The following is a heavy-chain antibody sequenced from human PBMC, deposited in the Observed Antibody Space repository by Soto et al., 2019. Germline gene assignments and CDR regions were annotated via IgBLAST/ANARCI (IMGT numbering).Heavy chain of an antibody. CDR2: ISGSGGST. V-gene: IGHV3-23*01. CDR1: GFTFSSYA. CDR3: AKGLGVATMSFDY. J-gene: IGHJ4*02. D-gene: IGHD5-12*01. Sequence: EVQLLESGGGLVQPGGSLRLSCAASGFTFSSYAMSWVRRAPGKGLEWVSAISGSGGSTYYADSVKGRFTISRDNSKNTLYLQMNSLRAEDTAVYYCAKGLGVATMSFDYWGQGTLVTVSS.